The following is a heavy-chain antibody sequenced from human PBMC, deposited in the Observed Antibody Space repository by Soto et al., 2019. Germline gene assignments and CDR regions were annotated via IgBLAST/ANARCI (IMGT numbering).Heavy chain of an antibody. CDR2: IKSKTDGGTT. D-gene: IGHD3-9*01. CDR1: GFTFSNAW. CDR3: TTDPPVLYDILTGYSATRYNDAFDI. J-gene: IGHJ3*02. V-gene: IGHV3-15*07. Sequence: GGSLRLSCAASGFTFSNAWMNWVRQAPGKGLEWVGRIKSKTDGGTTDYAAPVKIRFTISRDDSKNTLYLQINSLKTEDTAVYYCTTDPPVLYDILTGYSATRYNDAFDIWSQGTMVTVS.